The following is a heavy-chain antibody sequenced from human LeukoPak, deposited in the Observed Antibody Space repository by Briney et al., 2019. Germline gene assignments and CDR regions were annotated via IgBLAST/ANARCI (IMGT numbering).Heavy chain of an antibody. Sequence: ASVKVSCKASGYTFTGYYMHWVRQAPGQGLEWMGGIIPIFGTANYAQKFQGRVTITADESTSTAYMELSSLRSEDTAVYYCATYYGSGSYLHYYYMDVWGKGTTVTISS. V-gene: IGHV1-69*13. D-gene: IGHD3-10*01. J-gene: IGHJ6*03. CDR3: ATYYGSGSYLHYYYMDV. CDR1: GYTFTGYY. CDR2: IIPIFGTA.